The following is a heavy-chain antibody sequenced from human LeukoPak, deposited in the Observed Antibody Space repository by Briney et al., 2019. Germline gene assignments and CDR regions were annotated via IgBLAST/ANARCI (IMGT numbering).Heavy chain of an antibody. CDR2: ISGSGTTI. CDR3: ARVLTKGDY. J-gene: IGHJ4*02. CDR1: GFTFSSYS. D-gene: IGHD2-8*01. V-gene: IGHV3-48*04. Sequence: GGSLRLSCAASGFTFSSYSMNWVRQAPGKGLEWVSYISGSGTTIYYADSVEGRFTISRDNAKNSLYLQMNSLRAEDTAMYYCARVLTKGDYWGQGTLVTVSS.